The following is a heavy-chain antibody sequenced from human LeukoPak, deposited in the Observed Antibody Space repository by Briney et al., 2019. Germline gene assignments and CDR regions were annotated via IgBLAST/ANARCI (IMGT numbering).Heavy chain of an antibody. CDR2: IDLSGNTL. D-gene: IGHD1-26*01. CDR1: GFTFSDYT. V-gene: IGHV3-48*04. CDR3: ARDRSGSHYYIDV. J-gene: IGHJ6*03. Sequence: GGSLRLSCAASGFTFSDYTMNWVRQAPGKGLEWVSYIDLSGNTLYYVDSVKGRFTISRDNAKNTLDLQMNSLRAEDTAVYYCARDRSGSHYYIDVWGKGTTVTVSS.